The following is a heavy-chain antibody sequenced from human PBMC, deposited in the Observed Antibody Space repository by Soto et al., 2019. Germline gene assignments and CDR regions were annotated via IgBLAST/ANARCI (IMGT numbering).Heavy chain of an antibody. CDR3: VSEGGNNGIDP. CDR1: GAYISSGDYY. D-gene: IGHD3-16*01. J-gene: IGHJ5*02. Sequence: PSETLSLTRTVCGAYISSGDYYWTWICQPPGKGLEWIGYIYYSGSHFYNPSLKNRVTISLDTSKIQFSLKLSSVTAADTAVYYCVSEGGNNGIDPLYQGALLTISS. CDR2: IYYSGSH. V-gene: IGHV4-30-4*01.